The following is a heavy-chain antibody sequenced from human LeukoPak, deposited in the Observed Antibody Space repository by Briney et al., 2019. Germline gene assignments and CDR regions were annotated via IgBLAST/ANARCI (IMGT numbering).Heavy chain of an antibody. J-gene: IGHJ4*02. D-gene: IGHD2-15*01. V-gene: IGHV3-53*01. CDR1: GFTVSSNY. Sequence: PGGSLRLSCGASGFTVSSNYMSWVRQAPGKGLEWVSVIYSGGSTYYADSVKGRFTISRDNSKNTLYLQMNSLRAEDTAVYYCARLLHQTYFDYWGQGTLVTVSS. CDR2: IYSGGST. CDR3: ARLLHQTYFDY.